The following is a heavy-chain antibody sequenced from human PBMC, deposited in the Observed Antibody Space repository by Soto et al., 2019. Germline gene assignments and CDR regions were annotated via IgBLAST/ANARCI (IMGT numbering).Heavy chain of an antibody. CDR2: INHSGST. Sequence: SETLSLTCAVYRASFSDYYWSWIRQPPGKGLEWIGEINHSGSTSYNPSLKSRVTISVDTFKSQFSLKLSSVTAADTAIYYCARGRDDLTSVPFDYWGQGTPVTVSS. D-gene: IGHD3-3*01. J-gene: IGHJ4*02. V-gene: IGHV4-34*01. CDR3: ARGRDDLTSVPFDY. CDR1: RASFSDYY.